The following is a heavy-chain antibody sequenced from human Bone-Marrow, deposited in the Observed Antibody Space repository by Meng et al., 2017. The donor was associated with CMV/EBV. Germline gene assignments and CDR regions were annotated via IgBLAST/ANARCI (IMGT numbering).Heavy chain of an antibody. CDR3: ARDSYYDFWSGHYYFDH. J-gene: IGHJ4*02. V-gene: IGHV1-18*04. Sequence: ASVKVSCKTSGYTFTGYHIHWVRQAPGQGLEWMGWISAYNGNTNYAQKLQGRVTMTTDTSTSTAYMELRSLSSDDTAVYYCARDSYYDFWSGHYYFDHRGQGTLVTVSS. D-gene: IGHD3-3*01. CDR1: GYTFTGYH. CDR2: ISAYNGNT.